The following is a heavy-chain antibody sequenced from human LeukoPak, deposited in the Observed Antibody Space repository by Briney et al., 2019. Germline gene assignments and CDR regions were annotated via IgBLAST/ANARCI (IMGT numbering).Heavy chain of an antibody. CDR3: AKDRVYCSGGSCPPDYGMDV. D-gene: IGHD2-15*01. CDR2: ISGSGGST. J-gene: IGHJ6*04. CDR1: GFTFSNYA. V-gene: IGHV3-23*01. Sequence: GRSLRLSCAASGFTFSNYAMSWVRQAPGKGLEWVSAISGSGGSTYYADSVKGRFTISRDNSKNTLYLQMNSLRAEDTAVYYCAKDRVYCSGGSCPPDYGMDVWGKGTTVTVSS.